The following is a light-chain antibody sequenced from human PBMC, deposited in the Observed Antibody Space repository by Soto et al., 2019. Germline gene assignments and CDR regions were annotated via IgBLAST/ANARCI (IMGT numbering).Light chain of an antibody. CDR1: QSVRNSY. V-gene: IGKV3-20*01. CDR3: QQYGSSPYT. CDR2: GAS. Sequence: EILLTQSPGTLSLSPGERATLSCRASQSVRNSYLAWYQQKPGQAPRLLIYGASGRATGIPDRFSGSGSGTDFSLTISRLEPEDFAVYYCQQYGSSPYTFGQGTKLEI. J-gene: IGKJ2*01.